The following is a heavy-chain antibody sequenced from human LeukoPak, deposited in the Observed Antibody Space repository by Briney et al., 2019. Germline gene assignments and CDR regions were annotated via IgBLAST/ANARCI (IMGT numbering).Heavy chain of an antibody. D-gene: IGHD4-17*01. J-gene: IGHJ4*02. V-gene: IGHV3-43*01. CDR1: GFTFDDYT. Sequence: GGSLRLSCAASGFTFDDYTMHWVRQAPGKGLEWVSLISWDGGSTYYADSVKGRFTVSRDNSKNSLYLQMNSLRTEDTALYYCAKASGDYSRSEYYFDYWGQGTLVTVSS. CDR2: ISWDGGST. CDR3: AKASGDYSRSEYYFDY.